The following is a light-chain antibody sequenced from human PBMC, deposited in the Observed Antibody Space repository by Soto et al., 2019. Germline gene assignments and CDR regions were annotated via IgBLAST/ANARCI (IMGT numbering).Light chain of an antibody. J-gene: IGLJ1*01. CDR2: EVL. V-gene: IGLV2-8*01. CDR3: SSFAGSHYV. CDR1: SSDVGGYEY. Sequence: QSVLTQPPSASGSPGQSVTISCTGTSSDVGGYEYVSWYQEHPAKAPKLIIYEVLKRPSGVPDRFSGSKSANTASLTVSGLQAEDEADYYCSSFAGSHYVFGTGTKVTVL.